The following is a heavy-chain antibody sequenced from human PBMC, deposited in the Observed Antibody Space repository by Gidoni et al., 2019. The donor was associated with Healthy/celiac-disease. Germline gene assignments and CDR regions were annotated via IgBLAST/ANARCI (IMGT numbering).Heavy chain of an antibody. V-gene: IGHV4-34*01. Sequence: QVQLQQWGAGLLKPSETLSLTCAVYGGSFSGYYWSWIRKPPGKGLEWIGEINHSGSTNYNPSLKSRVTISVDTSKNQFSLKLSSVTAADTAVYYCAREGGLRYFDWSENWFDPWGQGTLVTVSS. CDR2: INHSGST. CDR1: GGSFSGYY. D-gene: IGHD3-9*01. CDR3: AREGGLRYFDWSENWFDP. J-gene: IGHJ5*02.